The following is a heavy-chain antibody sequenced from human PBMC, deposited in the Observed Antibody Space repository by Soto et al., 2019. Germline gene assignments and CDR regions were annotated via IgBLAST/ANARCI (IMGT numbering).Heavy chain of an antibody. CDR2: IYHSGST. CDR1: GGSFSGYY. D-gene: IGHD6-6*01. Sequence: SETLSLTCAVYGGSFSGYYWSWIRQPPGKGLEWIGEIYHSGSTNYNPSLKSRVTISVDTSKNQFSLKLSSVTAADTAVYYFARGRDSSSSGLSVYYYYGMDVWGQGTTVTVSS. J-gene: IGHJ6*02. CDR3: ARGRDSSSSGLSVYYYYGMDV. V-gene: IGHV4-34*01.